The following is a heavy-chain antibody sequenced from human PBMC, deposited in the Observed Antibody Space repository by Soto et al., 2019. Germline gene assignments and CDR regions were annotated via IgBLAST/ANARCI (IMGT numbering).Heavy chain of an antibody. V-gene: IGHV5-51*01. CDR1: GYSFTSYW. CDR2: VYPGDSDT. CDR3: ARTSAAGKYYYGMDV. D-gene: IGHD6-13*01. J-gene: IGHJ6*02. Sequence: PGESLKISCKGSGYSFTSYWIGWVRQMPGKGLEWMGIVYPGDSDTRYSPSFQGQVTISADKSISTAYLQWSSLKASDTAMYYCARTSAAGKYYYGMDVWGQGTTVTVSS.